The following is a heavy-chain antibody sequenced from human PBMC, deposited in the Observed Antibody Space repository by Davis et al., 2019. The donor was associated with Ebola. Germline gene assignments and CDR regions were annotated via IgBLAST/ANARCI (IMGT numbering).Heavy chain of an antibody. CDR1: GFTFSGHW. Sequence: HTGGSLRLSCAASGFTFSGHWMHWVRQVPGKGLVWVSRINGDGSRTTYADSVKGRFTISRDNSKNTLYLQMNSLRAEDTAVYYCARVLPEAAAGLFGYWYFDLWGRGTLVTVSS. D-gene: IGHD6-13*01. J-gene: IGHJ2*01. CDR3: ARVLPEAAAGLFGYWYFDL. V-gene: IGHV3-74*01. CDR2: INGDGSRT.